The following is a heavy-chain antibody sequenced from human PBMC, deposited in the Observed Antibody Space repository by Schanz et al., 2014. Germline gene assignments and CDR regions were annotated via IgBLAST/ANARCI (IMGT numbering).Heavy chain of an antibody. CDR2: VYGSGST. D-gene: IGHD2-2*01. CDR3: ARGYQLFDDAFDI. J-gene: IGHJ3*02. V-gene: IGHV4-30-4*07. Sequence: QVQLQESGPGLVKPSQTLSLSCDVSGGSISSGGYSWSWIRQPPGKRLEWIGYVYGSGSTSYKPSLKRRVFISVDRSKNHFSLRLYSVTAADTAVYFCARGYQLFDDAFDIWGQGKMVTVSS. CDR1: GGSISSGGYS.